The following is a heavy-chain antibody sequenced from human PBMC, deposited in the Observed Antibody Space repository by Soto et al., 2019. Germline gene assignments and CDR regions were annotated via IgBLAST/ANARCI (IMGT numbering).Heavy chain of an antibody. CDR3: ARDRRFLEWLDY. CDR2: IWYDGSNK. Sequence: QMHLVESGGGVVQPGRSLILSCVASGFTFTSYGIHWVRQAPGKGLEWVAVIWYDGSNKYYGDSVKGRFSISRDNSKNTVYLQMNSLRAEDTAVYYCARDRRFLEWLDYWGQGTLVSVSS. D-gene: IGHD3-3*01. CDR1: GFTFTSYG. J-gene: IGHJ4*02. V-gene: IGHV3-33*01.